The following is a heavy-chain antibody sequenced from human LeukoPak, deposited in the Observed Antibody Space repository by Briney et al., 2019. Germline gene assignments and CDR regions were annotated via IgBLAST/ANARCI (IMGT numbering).Heavy chain of an antibody. V-gene: IGHV1-46*01. CDR1: GYTFTSYY. CDR3: ARDLHWKMTTVTTGFDY. CDR2: INPSGGST. J-gene: IGHJ4*02. Sequence: GASVKVSCKASGYTFTSYYMHWVRQAPGQGLEWMGIINPSGGSTSYAQKFQGRVTMTRDMSTSTVYMELSSLRSEDTAVYYCARDLHWKMTTVTTGFDYWGQGTLVTVSS. D-gene: IGHD4-17*01.